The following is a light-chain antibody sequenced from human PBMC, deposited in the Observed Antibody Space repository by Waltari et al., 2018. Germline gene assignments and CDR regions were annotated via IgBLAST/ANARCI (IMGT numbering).Light chain of an antibody. CDR1: SSNVGFYNH. CDR3: CSYAGSYTWV. J-gene: IGLJ3*02. V-gene: IGLV2-11*01. CDR2: DVS. Sequence: QSALTQPRSVSGSPGQSVTISCTGTSSNVGFYNHVSWYQQHPGKAPKVMIYDVSKRPSGVPDRYSGSKSGNTASLTISGLQTEDEADYYCCSYAGSYTWVFGGGTRLTVL.